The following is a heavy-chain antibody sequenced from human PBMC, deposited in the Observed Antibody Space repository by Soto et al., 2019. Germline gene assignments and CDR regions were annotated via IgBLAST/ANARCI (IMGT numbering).Heavy chain of an antibody. Sequence: SETLSLTCTLSGGSISTYYWSWLRQPPGKGLEWIGCISYTGSTNYNPSLKSRVTISADPSKNQFSLKLSSVTAADTAVYYCARNAIVRGVISPLYYYYMDVWGKGTTATVSS. CDR1: GGSISTYY. V-gene: IGHV4-59*01. CDR3: ARNAIVRGVISPLYYYYMDV. D-gene: IGHD3-10*02. J-gene: IGHJ6*03. CDR2: ISYTGST.